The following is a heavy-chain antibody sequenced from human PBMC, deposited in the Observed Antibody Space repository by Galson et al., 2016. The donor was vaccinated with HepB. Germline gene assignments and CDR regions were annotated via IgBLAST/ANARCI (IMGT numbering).Heavy chain of an antibody. CDR3: ARTSDLDF. V-gene: IGHV4-39*07. D-gene: IGHD2-2*01. CDR1: GGSISSGYY. Sequence: LSLTCTVSGGSISSGYYWGWIRQPPGKELEWIGHIYYSGTATYNPSLKSRVPISVDTSNDQFSLKLNSVTAADTAVYYCARTSDLDFWGQGTLVTISS. J-gene: IGHJ4*02. CDR2: IYYSGTA.